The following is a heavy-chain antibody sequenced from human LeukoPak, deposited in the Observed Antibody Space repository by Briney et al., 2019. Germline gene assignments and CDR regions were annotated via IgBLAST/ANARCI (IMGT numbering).Heavy chain of an antibody. CDR3: AANGGPFDH. CDR1: GFRFSSYW. V-gene: IGHV3-7*02. D-gene: IGHD4-23*01. J-gene: IGHJ4*02. Sequence: PGGSLRLSCAASGFRFSSYWMSWVRQAPGKGLEWVANIKQDGSEKYYVDPVKGRFTISRDNAKISVYLQMNSLRAEDTAVYYCAANGGPFDHWGQGTLVTVSS. CDR2: IKQDGSEK.